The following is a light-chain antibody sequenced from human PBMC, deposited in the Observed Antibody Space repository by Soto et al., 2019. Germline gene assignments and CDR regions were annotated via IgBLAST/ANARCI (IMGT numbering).Light chain of an antibody. Sequence: EIVLTQSPGTLSLSPGDRATLYCRASQSVSSSNLAWYQQKRGQAPRLLIYDASNRATGIPARFSGSGSGTDFTLTISSLEPEDFAVYYCQQRSNWPLTFGGGTKVDIK. CDR3: QQRSNWPLT. J-gene: IGKJ4*01. CDR1: QSVSSSN. CDR2: DAS. V-gene: IGKV3D-20*02.